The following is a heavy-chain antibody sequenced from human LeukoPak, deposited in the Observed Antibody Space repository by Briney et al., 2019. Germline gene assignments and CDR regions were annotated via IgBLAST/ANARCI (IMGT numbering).Heavy chain of an antibody. V-gene: IGHV4-34*01. CDR2: INHSGST. J-gene: IGHJ3*02. D-gene: IGHD3-10*01. Sequence: SETLSLTCAVYGGSFSGYYWSWIRQPPGKGLEGIGEINHSGSTNYNPSLKSRVTISVDTSKNQFSLNLSSVTAADAAVYYCSRSDSPNYCRNAFDIWGQGTMVTVSS. CDR1: GGSFSGYY. CDR3: SRSDSPNYCRNAFDI.